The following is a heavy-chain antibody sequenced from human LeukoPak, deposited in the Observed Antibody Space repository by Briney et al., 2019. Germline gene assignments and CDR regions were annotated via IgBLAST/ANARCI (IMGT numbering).Heavy chain of an antibody. CDR1: GFTFSNAW. Sequence: GGSLRLSCAASGFTFSNAWMNWVRQSPGKGLEWVGRIKSKTDGGTIDYGAPVKGRFTISRDDSKNTLFLQMNSLKAEDTAMYHCTTGVRDSSGYYNFDYWGQGTLSPSPQ. D-gene: IGHD3-22*01. CDR2: IKSKTDGGTI. CDR3: TTGVRDSSGYYNFDY. V-gene: IGHV3-15*01. J-gene: IGHJ4*02.